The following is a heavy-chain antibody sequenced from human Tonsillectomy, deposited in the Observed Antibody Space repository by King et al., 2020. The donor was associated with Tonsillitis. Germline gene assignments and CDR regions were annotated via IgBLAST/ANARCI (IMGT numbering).Heavy chain of an antibody. CDR1: GYTFTGYY. V-gene: IGHV1-2*02. CDR3: ARGGRHEDWFRANVFDS. Sequence: QLVQSGAEVKKPGASVKVSCKASGYTFTGYYMHWVRQAPGQGLEWMGWINPNSGGTNYAQKFQGRVTMTRDTSISTAYMELSRLRSDDTAVYYCARGGRHEDWFRANVFDSWGQGTLVTVSS. J-gene: IGHJ4*02. D-gene: IGHD3-9*01. CDR2: INPNSGGT.